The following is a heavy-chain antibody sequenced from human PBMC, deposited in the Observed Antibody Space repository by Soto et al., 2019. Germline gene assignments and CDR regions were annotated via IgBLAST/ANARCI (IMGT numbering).Heavy chain of an antibody. V-gene: IGHV3-30*18. CDR1: GLTFSGYG. D-gene: IGHD3-10*01. J-gene: IGHJ4*02. CDR2: ITYDGSST. CDR3: AKDQMGRGWRTLDS. Sequence: QVQMVESGGGVVQPGTSLRLSCVVTGLTFSGYGMHWVRQAPGKGLEWVADITYDGSSTYYADAVKGRFTVSRDNSKIILYLQMTSLRGDDTAMYYCAKDQMGRGWRTLDSWGQGTLVIVSS.